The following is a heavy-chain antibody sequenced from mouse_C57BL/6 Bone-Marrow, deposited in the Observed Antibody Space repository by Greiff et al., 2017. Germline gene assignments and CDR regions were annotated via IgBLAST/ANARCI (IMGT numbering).Heavy chain of an antibody. J-gene: IGHJ1*03. CDR3: ARQGGYYGSSSYWYCDV. D-gene: IGHD1-1*01. Sequence: QVQLQQSGPELVKPGASVKISCKASGYSFTSYYIHWVKQRPGQGLVWIGWIYPGSGTTKYNEKFKGKATLTADTSSSTAYMQLSSLTSEDSAVYYCARQGGYYGSSSYWYCDVWGTGTTVTVSS. CDR2: IYPGSGTT. CDR1: GYSFTSYY. V-gene: IGHV1-66*01.